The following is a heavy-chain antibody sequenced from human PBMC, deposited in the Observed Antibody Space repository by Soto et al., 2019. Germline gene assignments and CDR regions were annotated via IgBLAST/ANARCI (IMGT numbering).Heavy chain of an antibody. V-gene: IGHV3-23*04. D-gene: IGHD6-25*01. CDR3: ARDAKGASAPFFCDD. CDR2: LSGSGDTT. J-gene: IGHJ4*02. CDR1: GFTFDSDA. Sequence: EVHLVESGGGLVQPGGSLRLSCAASGFTFDSDAMSWFRQAPGKGLVWVSALSGSGDTTYYADSVQGRLTISRDNSKNMVYLQMNSLSAEYTSVYYCARDAKGASAPFFCDDWGQGTLVSVSS.